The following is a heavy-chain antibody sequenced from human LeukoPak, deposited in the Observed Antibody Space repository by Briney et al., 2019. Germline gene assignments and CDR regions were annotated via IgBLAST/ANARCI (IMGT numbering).Heavy chain of an antibody. CDR3: ARERRRYFDY. CDR1: GFTFSSYA. J-gene: IGHJ4*02. CDR2: ISYDGSNK. Sequence: PGGSLRLSCAASGFTFSSYAMHWVRQAPGKGLEWVAVISYDGSNKYYADSVKGRFTISRDNSKNTLYLQMNSLRAEDTAVYYCARERRRYFDYWGQGTLVTVSS. V-gene: IGHV3-30-3*01.